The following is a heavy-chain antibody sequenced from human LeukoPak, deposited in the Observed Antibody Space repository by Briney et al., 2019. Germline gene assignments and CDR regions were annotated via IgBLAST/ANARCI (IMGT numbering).Heavy chain of an antibody. CDR1: GFTFSSYG. J-gene: IGHJ5*02. Sequence: SGRSLRLSCAASGFTFSSYGMHWVRQAPGKGLEWVAVISYDGSNKYYADSVKGRFTISRDNSKNTLYLQMNSLRAEDTAVYYCAKDLDMGATTGNWFDPWGQGTLVTVSS. D-gene: IGHD1-26*01. V-gene: IGHV3-30*18. CDR3: AKDLDMGATTGNWFDP. CDR2: ISYDGSNK.